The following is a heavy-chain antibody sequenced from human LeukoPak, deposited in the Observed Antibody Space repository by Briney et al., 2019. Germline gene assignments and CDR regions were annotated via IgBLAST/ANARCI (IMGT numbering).Heavy chain of an antibody. D-gene: IGHD1-7*01. J-gene: IGHJ4*02. CDR1: GFTFSAYA. CDR2: IGSDNKP. V-gene: IGHV3-23*05. CDR3: ALYNWNSKRDFDY. Sequence: GGSLRLSCEASGFTFSAYAMTWVRQAPGKGLEWVSSIGSDNKPHYSESVKGRFPISRDNSKNILFLHLNSLRAEDTAVYYCALYNWNSKRDFDYWGQGTLVTVSS.